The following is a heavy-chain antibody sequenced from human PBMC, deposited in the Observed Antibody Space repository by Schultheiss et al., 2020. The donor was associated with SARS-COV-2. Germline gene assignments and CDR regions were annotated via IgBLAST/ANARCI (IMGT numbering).Heavy chain of an antibody. V-gene: IGHV3-21*01. J-gene: IGHJ6*02. CDR3: ARDQGLGLTMVRPWGLDV. Sequence: GGSLRLSCAASGFTFSSFSMNWVRQAPGKGLEWVSSISSRSSYINYADSAKGRFTISRDNAKNSLYLQMNSLRAEHSAVYYCARDQGLGLTMVRPWGLDVWGQGTTVTVSS. CDR2: ISSRSSYI. D-gene: IGHD3-10*01. CDR1: GFTFSSFS.